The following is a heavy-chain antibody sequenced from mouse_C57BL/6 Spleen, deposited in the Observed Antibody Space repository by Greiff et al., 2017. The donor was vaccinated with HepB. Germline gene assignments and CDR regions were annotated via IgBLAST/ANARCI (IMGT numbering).Heavy chain of an antibody. CDR1: GFTFSSYA. D-gene: IGHD2-4*01. CDR3: AREAPGLVYYDYAFAY. V-gene: IGHV5-4*01. Sequence: VESGGGLVKPGGSLKLSCAASGFTFSSYAMSWVRQTPEKRLEWVATISDGGSYTYYPDNVKGRFTISRDNAKNNLYLQMSHLKSEDTAMYYCAREAPGLVYYDYAFAYWGQGTLVTVSA. CDR2: ISDGGSYT. J-gene: IGHJ3*01.